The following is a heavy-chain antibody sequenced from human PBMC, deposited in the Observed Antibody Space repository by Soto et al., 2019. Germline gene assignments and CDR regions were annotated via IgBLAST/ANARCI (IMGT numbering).Heavy chain of an antibody. CDR1: GFTFDDYA. D-gene: IGHD2-15*01. Sequence: PWGSLRLSCAASGFTFDDYAMHWVLQAPGKGLEWVSGISWNSGSIGYADSVKGRFTISRDNAKNSLYLQMNSLRAEDTALYYCAKDIGLGYCSGGSCEADAFDIWGQGTMVTVSS. CDR3: AKDIGLGYCSGGSCEADAFDI. CDR2: ISWNSGSI. J-gene: IGHJ3*02. V-gene: IGHV3-9*01.